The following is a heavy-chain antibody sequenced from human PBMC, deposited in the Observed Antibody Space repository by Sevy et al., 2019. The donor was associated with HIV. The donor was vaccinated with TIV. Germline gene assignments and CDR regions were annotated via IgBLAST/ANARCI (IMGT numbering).Heavy chain of an antibody. Sequence: GGSLRLSCAASGFIFSTYGMHWVRQAPGKGLEWVALIWYDGSSQYYADSVQGRFTISRENSKSTLDLQMNSLRAEETAVYYRVGGGSVAAAGNFAYWGQGTLFTLSS. CDR1: GFIFSTYG. D-gene: IGHD6-13*01. J-gene: IGHJ4*02. CDR3: VGGGSVAAAGNFAY. CDR2: IWYDGSSQ. V-gene: IGHV3-30*02.